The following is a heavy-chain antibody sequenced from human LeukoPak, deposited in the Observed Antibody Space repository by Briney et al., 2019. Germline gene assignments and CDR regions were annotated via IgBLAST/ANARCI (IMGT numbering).Heavy chain of an antibody. J-gene: IGHJ4*02. CDR1: GGSISSTNW. D-gene: IGHD1-26*01. CDR2: ISLAGRT. V-gene: IGHV4-4*02. Sequence: PSETLSLTCGVSGGSISSTNWWSWVRPPPGQGLEWTGEISLAGRTNYNPSLNGRVTMSLDESSNQLSLNLTSVTAADTAIYYCSRESGAFCPFGYWGQGTLVIVPS. CDR3: SRESGAFCPFGY.